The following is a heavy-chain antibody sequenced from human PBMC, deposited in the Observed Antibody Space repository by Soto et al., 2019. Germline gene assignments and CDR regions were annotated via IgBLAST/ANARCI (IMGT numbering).Heavy chain of an antibody. CDR1: GYTFTSYD. Sequence: ASVKVSCKASGYTFTSYDINWVRQATGQGLEWMGWMNPNSGNTGYVQKFQGRVTMTRNTSISTAYMELSSLRSEDTAVYYCARGPLPYCGGDCADFDYWGQGTLVTVSS. CDR3: ARGPLPYCGGDCADFDY. J-gene: IGHJ4*02. D-gene: IGHD2-21*02. CDR2: MNPNSGNT. V-gene: IGHV1-8*01.